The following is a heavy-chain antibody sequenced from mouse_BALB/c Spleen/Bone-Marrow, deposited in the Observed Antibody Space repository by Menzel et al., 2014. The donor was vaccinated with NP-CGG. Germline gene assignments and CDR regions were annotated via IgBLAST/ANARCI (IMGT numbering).Heavy chain of an antibody. CDR2: IHYSGST. D-gene: IGHD2-14*01. V-gene: IGHV3-1*02. J-gene: IGHJ4*01. Sequence: VQLQQSGPDLVKPSQSLSLTCTVTGYSITSGYSWHWIRQFPGNKLEWMGYIHYSGSTNYNPPLKSRISITRDTSKNQFFLQLNSVTTEDTATYYCAREGAYYRYDYAMDYWGQGTSVTVSS. CDR3: AREGAYYRYDYAMDY. CDR1: GYSITSGYS.